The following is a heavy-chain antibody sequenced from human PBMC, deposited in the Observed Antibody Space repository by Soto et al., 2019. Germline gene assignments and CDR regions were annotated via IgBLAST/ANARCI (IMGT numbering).Heavy chain of an antibody. Sequence: QVQLVESGGGVVQPGRSLRLSCAASGFPFTSYGMHWVREGPDEGVEWVAIISSAGSEKYYADSVKGRFTISRDNSKSTRYLQMISLTLEDTALYNCVGCEYYFAYQGQGTRVIVSS. CDR3: VGCEYYFAY. J-gene: IGHJ4*02. V-gene: IGHV3-30*03. CDR1: GFPFTSYG. CDR2: ISSAGSEK. D-gene: IGHD3-10*01.